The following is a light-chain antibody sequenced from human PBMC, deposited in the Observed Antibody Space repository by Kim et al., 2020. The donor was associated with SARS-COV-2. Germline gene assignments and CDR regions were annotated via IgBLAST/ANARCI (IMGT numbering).Light chain of an antibody. V-gene: IGKV3-20*01. Sequence: EIVLTQSPGTLSLSPGERATLSCRASQTVASDYLAWFQQKPGQGTRLLIYAASNRATGIADRFSGSGSGTDFTLTISRLEPEDFAVYYCKQYGRAPDTFGQGTKLEI. CDR3: KQYGRAPDT. J-gene: IGKJ2*01. CDR2: AAS. CDR1: QTVASDY.